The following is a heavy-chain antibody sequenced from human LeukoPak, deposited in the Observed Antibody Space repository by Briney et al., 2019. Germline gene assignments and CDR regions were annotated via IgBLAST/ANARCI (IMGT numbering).Heavy chain of an antibody. CDR2: IYYSGST. Sequence: PSETLSLTCTVSGGSISSGSYYWGWIRQPPGKGLEWIGSIYYSGSTYYNPSVKSRVTISVDTSKNQFSLSLSSVTASDTAVYYCARGQGSYRYKRGDACDICGQGTMVTVSS. D-gene: IGHD3-16*02. J-gene: IGHJ3*02. CDR3: ARGQGSYRYKRGDACDI. V-gene: IGHV4-39*07. CDR1: GGSISSGSYY.